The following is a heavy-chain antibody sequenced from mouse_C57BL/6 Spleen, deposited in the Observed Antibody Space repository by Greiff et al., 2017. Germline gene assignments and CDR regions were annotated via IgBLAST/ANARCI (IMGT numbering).Heavy chain of an antibody. CDR2: IDPETGGT. J-gene: IGHJ2*01. D-gene: IGHD1-1*01. CDR1: GYTFTDYE. Sequence: VQLQQSGAELVRPGASVTLSCKASGYTFTDYEMHWVKQTPVHGLEWIGAIDPETGGTAYNQKFKGKAILTADKSSSTAYMELRSLTSEDSAVDYCTREGDYGSRGYFDYWGQGTPLTVSS. V-gene: IGHV1-15*01. CDR3: TREGDYGSRGYFDY.